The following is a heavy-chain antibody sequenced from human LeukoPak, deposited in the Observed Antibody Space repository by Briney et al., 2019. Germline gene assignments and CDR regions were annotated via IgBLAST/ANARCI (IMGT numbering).Heavy chain of an antibody. V-gene: IGHV1-46*01. CDR3: ALQLERPRSLTE. D-gene: IGHD1-1*01. CDR1: GYTFTSNY. CDR2: IYPRDGST. Sequence: GASVKVSCKASGYTFTSNYIHWVRQAPGQGLEWMGMIYPRDGSTSYAQKFQGRVTMTRDTSTSTVYMELSSLRSEDTAVYYCALQLERPRSLTEWGQGTLVTVSS. J-gene: IGHJ4*02.